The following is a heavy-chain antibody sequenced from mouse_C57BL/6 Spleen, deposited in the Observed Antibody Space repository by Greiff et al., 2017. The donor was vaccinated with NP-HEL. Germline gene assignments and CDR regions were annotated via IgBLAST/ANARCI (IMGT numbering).Heavy chain of an antibody. CDR2: INYDGSST. D-gene: IGHD2-4*01. CDR1: GFTFSDYY. CDR3: ARADYDYGGYAMDY. Sequence: EVKVVESEGGLVQPGSSMKLSCTASGFTFSDYYMAWVRQVPEKGLEWVANINYDGSSTYYLDSLKSRFIISRDNAKNILYLQMSSLKSEDTATYYCARADYDYGGYAMDYWGQGTSVTVSS. J-gene: IGHJ4*01. V-gene: IGHV5-16*01.